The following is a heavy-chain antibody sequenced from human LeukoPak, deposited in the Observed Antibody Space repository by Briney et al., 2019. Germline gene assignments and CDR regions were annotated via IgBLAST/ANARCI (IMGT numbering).Heavy chain of an antibody. CDR2: INPNSGGT. V-gene: IGHV1-2*02. CDR3: ASGGYYDYVWGSYRSGRWFDP. D-gene: IGHD3-16*02. Sequence: ASVKVSCKASGYTFTGYYMHWVRQAPGQGLEWMGWINPNSGGTNYAQKFQGRVTMTWDTSISTAYMELSRLRADDTAVYYCASGGYYDYVWGSYRSGRWFDPWGQGTLVTVSS. CDR1: GYTFTGYY. J-gene: IGHJ5*02.